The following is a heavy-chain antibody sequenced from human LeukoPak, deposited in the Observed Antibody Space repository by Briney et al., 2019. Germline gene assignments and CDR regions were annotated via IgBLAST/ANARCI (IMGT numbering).Heavy chain of an antibody. V-gene: IGHV3-30*02. J-gene: IGHJ6*03. CDR1: GFTFSSYG. CDR2: VRFDGSEK. CDR3: AKTYYYYYMDV. Sequence: GGSLRLSCAASGFTFSSYGMHWVRQAPGKGLEWVTFVRFDGSEKYYADSVKGRFTISRDNSKNTLYLQMNSLRAEDTAMYYCAKTYYYYYMDVWGKGTTVTVSS.